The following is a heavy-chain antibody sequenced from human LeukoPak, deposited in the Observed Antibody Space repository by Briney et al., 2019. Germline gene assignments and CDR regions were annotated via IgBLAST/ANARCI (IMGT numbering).Heavy chain of an antibody. D-gene: IGHD6-19*01. CDR1: GFTVSSYS. V-gene: IGHV3-53*01. J-gene: IGHJ4*02. Sequence: GGSLRLSCAASGFTVSSYSMNWVRQAPGKGLEWVSVIYSGGSTYYADSVKGRFTISRDNSKNTLYLQMNSLRAEDTAVYYCAREFPPGIAVAGSIDYWGQGNLVTVSS. CDR2: IYSGGST. CDR3: AREFPPGIAVAGSIDY.